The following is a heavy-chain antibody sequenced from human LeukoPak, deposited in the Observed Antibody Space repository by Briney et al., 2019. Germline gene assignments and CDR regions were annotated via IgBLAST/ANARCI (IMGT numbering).Heavy chain of an antibody. CDR2: ISSSSSYT. D-gene: IGHD4-11*01. V-gene: IGHV3-21*05. CDR3: ARAPHYSNYGPYYYGMDV. Sequence: GGSLRLSCAASGFTFSSYGMHWVRQAPGKGLEWVSYISSSSSYTNYADSVKGRFTISRDNAKNSLYLQMNSLRAEDTAAYYCARAPHYSNYGPYYYGMDVWGQGTTVTVSS. J-gene: IGHJ6*02. CDR1: GFTFSSYG.